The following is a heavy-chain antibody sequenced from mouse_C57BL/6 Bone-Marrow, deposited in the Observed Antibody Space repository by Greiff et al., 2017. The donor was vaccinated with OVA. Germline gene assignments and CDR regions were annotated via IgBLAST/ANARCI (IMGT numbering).Heavy chain of an antibody. Sequence: EVQLQESGTVLARPGASVKMSCKTSGYTFTSYWMHWVKQRPGQGLEWIGAIYPGNSDTSYNQKFKGKAKLTAVTSASTAYMELSSLTNEDSAVYYCTRWIYDGHYRVYYFDYWGQGTTLTVSS. V-gene: IGHV1-5*01. CDR1: GYTFTSYW. J-gene: IGHJ2*01. D-gene: IGHD2-3*01. CDR2: IYPGNSDT. CDR3: TRWIYDGHYRVYYFDY.